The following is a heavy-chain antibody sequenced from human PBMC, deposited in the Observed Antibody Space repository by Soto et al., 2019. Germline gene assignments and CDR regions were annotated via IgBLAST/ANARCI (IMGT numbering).Heavy chain of an antibody. CDR2: IFYSGGT. D-gene: IGHD3-10*01. CDR3: ARRSYGSGVDL. Sequence: QLQLQESGPGLVKPSEALSLTCTVSGGSISSSGHYWGWIRQTPGKGLEWIGNIFYSGGTHYNASFRSRASISVESSKNQLSLKVTSVTAADTAVYYCARRSYGSGVDLWGRGTRVSVSS. CDR1: GGSISSSGHY. J-gene: IGHJ5*02. V-gene: IGHV4-39*01.